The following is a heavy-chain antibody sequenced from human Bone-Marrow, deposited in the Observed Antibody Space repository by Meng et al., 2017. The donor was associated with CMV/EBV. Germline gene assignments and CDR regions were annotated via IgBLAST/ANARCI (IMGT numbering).Heavy chain of an antibody. D-gene: IGHD2-2*01. J-gene: IGHJ4*02. V-gene: IGHV3-21*01. CDR2: ISSSSSYI. CDR3: ARSYCSSTSCYDFFDY. CDR1: GFTFSSYA. Sequence: GGSLRLSCAASGFTFSSYAMSWVRQAPGKGLEWVSSISSSSSYIYYADSVKGRFTISRDNAKNSLYLQMNSLRAEDTAVYYCARSYCSSTSCYDFFDYWGKGTLVTVSS.